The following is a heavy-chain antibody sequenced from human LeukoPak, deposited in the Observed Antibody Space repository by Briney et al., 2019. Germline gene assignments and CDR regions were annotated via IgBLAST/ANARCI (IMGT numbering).Heavy chain of an antibody. CDR1: GFTFSSYA. CDR3: ARDGGLTGIAAAGIGY. Sequence: RGSLRLSCAASGFTFSSYAMSWVRQAPGKGLEWVSAISGSGGSTYYADSVKGRFTISRDNAKNTLYLQMNSLRAEDTAVYYCARDGGLTGIAAAGIGYWGQGTLVTVSS. V-gene: IGHV3-23*01. D-gene: IGHD6-13*01. CDR2: ISGSGGST. J-gene: IGHJ4*02.